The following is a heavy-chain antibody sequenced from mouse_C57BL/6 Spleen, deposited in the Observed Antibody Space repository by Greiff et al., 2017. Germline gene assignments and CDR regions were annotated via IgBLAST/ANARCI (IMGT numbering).Heavy chain of an antibody. V-gene: IGHV5-6*01. CDR1: GFTFSSYG. D-gene: IGHD1-1*01. CDR3: ARQGDYGSRDWYFDV. J-gene: IGHJ1*03. CDR2: ISSGGSYT. Sequence: EVNVVESGGDLVKPGGSLKLSCAASGFTFSSYGMSWVRQTPDKRLEWVATISSGGSYTDYPDSVKGRFTISRDNAKNTLYLQMSSLKSEDTAMYYCARQGDYGSRDWYFDVWGTGTTVTVSS.